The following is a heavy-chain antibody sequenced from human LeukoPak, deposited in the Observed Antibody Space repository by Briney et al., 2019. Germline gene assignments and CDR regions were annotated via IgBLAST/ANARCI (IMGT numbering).Heavy chain of an antibody. CDR2: ISGSGGST. Sequence: GGSLRLSCAAPGFTFSSYAMSWVRQAPGKGLEWVSAISGSGGSTYYADSVKGRFTISRDNSKNTLYLQMNSLRAEDTAVYYCARAFGLWFGESNWGQGTLVTVSS. V-gene: IGHV3-23*01. CDR1: GFTFSSYA. CDR3: ARAFGLWFGESN. D-gene: IGHD3-10*01. J-gene: IGHJ4*02.